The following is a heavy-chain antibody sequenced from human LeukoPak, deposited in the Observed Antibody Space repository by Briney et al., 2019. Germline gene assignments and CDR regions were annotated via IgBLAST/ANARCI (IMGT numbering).Heavy chain of an antibody. J-gene: IGHJ6*03. Sequence: GGSLRLSCAASGFTFSSYSMNWVRQAPGKGLEWVSSSSSSSSSIYNADSVKGRFTISRDNAKNSLYLQMNSLRAEDTAVYYCARGSPLYYYYYYMDVWGKGTTVTVSS. CDR2: SSSSSSSI. CDR3: ARGSPLYYYYYYMDV. CDR1: GFTFSSYS. V-gene: IGHV3-21*01.